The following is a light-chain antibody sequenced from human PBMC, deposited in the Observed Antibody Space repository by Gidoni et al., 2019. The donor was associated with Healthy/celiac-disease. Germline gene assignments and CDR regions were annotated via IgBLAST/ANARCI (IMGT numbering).Light chain of an antibody. Sequence: DIVMTQSPATLSVSPGERATLSCRASQSVSSNLAWYQQKPGQAPRLLLYGASTRATGIPARFSGSGSGTEFTLTISSLQSEDFAVYYCQQYNNWHPLTFGGGTKVEIK. CDR3: QQYNNWHPLT. CDR1: QSVSSN. V-gene: IGKV3-15*01. J-gene: IGKJ4*01. CDR2: GAS.